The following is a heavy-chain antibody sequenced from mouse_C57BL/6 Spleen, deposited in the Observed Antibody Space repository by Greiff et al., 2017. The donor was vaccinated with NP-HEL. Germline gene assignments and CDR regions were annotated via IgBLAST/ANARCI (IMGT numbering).Heavy chain of an antibody. CDR3: ARIGDPYFDY. V-gene: IGHV5-6*01. CDR1: GFTFSSYG. J-gene: IGHJ2*01. CDR2: ISSGGSYT. D-gene: IGHD3-3*01. Sequence: EVKLMESGGDLVKPGGSLKLSCAASGFTFSSYGMSWVRQTPDKRLEWVATISSGGSYTYYPDSVKGRFTISRDNAKNTLYLQMSSLKSEDTAMYYCARIGDPYFDYWGQGTTLTVSS.